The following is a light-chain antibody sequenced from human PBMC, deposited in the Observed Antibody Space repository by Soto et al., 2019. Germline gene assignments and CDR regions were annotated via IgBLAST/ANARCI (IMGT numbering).Light chain of an antibody. V-gene: IGLV2-14*01. CDR1: SSDVGGYNY. CDR2: EVT. CDR3: SSYTSSTLIV. Sequence: QSVLTQPASVSGSPGQSITISCTGTSSDVGGYNYVSWYQQHPGKAPKLIISEVTDRPSGVSNRFSGSKSGNTASLTISGLHAEDEADFYCSSYTSSTLIVFGTGTKLTVL. J-gene: IGLJ1*01.